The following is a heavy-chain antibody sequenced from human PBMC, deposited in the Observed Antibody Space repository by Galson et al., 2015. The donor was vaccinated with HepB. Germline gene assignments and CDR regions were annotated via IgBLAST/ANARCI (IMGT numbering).Heavy chain of an antibody. V-gene: IGHV1-46*04. D-gene: IGHD1-1*01. Sequence: SVKVSCKASGYTFTSYYMHWVRQAPGQGLEWMGIINPSGGSTSYAQKLQGRVTMTRDTSTSTVYMELSSLRSEDTAVYYCARGGLYRTTSGAFDIWGQGTMVTVSS. J-gene: IGHJ3*02. CDR1: GYTFTSYY. CDR2: INPSGGST. CDR3: ARGGLYRTTSGAFDI.